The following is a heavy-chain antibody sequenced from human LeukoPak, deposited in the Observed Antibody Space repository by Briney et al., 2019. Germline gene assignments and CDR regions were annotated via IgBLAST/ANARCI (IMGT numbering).Heavy chain of an antibody. Sequence: ASVKVSCKASGYTFTSYAMHWVRQAPGQRLEWMGWINAGNGNTKYSQKFQGRVTITRDTSASTAYMELSSLRSEDTAVYYCARAEAAAGIGYYYYGMDVWGQGTTVTVSS. CDR3: ARAEAAAGIGYYYYGMDV. CDR1: GYTFTSYA. CDR2: INAGNGNT. D-gene: IGHD6-13*01. V-gene: IGHV1-3*01. J-gene: IGHJ6*02.